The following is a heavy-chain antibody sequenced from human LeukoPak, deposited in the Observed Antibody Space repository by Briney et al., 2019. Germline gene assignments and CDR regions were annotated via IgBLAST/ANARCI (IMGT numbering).Heavy chain of an antibody. J-gene: IGHJ5*02. D-gene: IGHD5-12*01. V-gene: IGHV4-61*01. CDR2: LYHKGTN. Sequence: PSETLSLTCSVFAGSVRTGSYDWSWIRHPPGKDLEWVGCLYHKGTNRYHPSIQSRVSISVDSSKNQFSLRLTSVTAADTAVYYCARVGGYDLGDWFNPWGQGTLVTVSS. CDR1: AGSVRTGSYD. CDR3: ARVGGYDLGDWFNP.